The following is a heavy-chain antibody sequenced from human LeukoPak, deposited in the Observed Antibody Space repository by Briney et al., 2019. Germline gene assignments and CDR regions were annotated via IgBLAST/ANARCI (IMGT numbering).Heavy chain of an antibody. V-gene: IGHV4-4*07. Sequence: SETLSLTCTVSGGSVSSYFWSWIRQPAGKGLEWIGRIYAGGGTNYNPSLKSRVTMSVDTSKNQFSLKLNSVTAADTAVYYCARNGTETDIVVVPAATNYYYGMDVWGQGTTVTVSS. J-gene: IGHJ6*02. CDR3: ARNGTETDIVVVPAATNYYYGMDV. D-gene: IGHD2-2*01. CDR2: IYAGGGT. CDR1: GGSVSSYF.